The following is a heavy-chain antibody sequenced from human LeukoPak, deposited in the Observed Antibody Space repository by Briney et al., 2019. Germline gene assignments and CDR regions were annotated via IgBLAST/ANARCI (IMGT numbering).Heavy chain of an antibody. V-gene: IGHV1-8*01. Sequence: GASVKVSCKASGYTFTSYDINWVRQATGQGLEWMGWMNPNSGNTGYAQKFQGRVTMTRNTSISTAYMELSSLRSEDTAVYYCARGQYGSGSYVEAGYYYYYYLDVWGKGTTVTISS. D-gene: IGHD3-10*01. J-gene: IGHJ6*03. CDR1: GYTFTSYD. CDR3: ARGQYGSGSYVEAGYYYYYYLDV. CDR2: MNPNSGNT.